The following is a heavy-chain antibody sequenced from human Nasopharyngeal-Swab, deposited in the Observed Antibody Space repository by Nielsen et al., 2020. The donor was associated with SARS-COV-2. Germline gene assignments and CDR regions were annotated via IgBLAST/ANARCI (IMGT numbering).Heavy chain of an antibody. Sequence: SVKVSCKTSGDTFTNAAISWVRQAPGQGLEWMGGIVPALGLPNYAQKFRGRVTISADRSTTTSYLELSSLRSEDTAIYYCAREGEYGAYDATDYWGQGTLVTVSS. J-gene: IGHJ4*02. CDR2: IVPALGLP. CDR1: GDTFTNAA. D-gene: IGHD5-12*01. CDR3: AREGEYGAYDATDY. V-gene: IGHV1-69*10.